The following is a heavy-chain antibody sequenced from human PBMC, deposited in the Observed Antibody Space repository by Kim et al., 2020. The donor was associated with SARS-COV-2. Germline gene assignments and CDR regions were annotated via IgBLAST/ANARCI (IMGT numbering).Heavy chain of an antibody. J-gene: IGHJ4*02. Sequence: YAEKFHGRVTMTEDTSTDTAYMGLSSLSSEDTAVYYCATTVDTAMVRPLDYWGQGTLVTVSS. CDR3: ATTVDTAMVRPLDY. D-gene: IGHD5-18*01. V-gene: IGHV1-24*01.